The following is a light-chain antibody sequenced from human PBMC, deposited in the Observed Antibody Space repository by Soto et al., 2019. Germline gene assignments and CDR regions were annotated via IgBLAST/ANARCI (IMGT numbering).Light chain of an antibody. J-gene: IGKJ1*01. Sequence: DIQLTQSPSFLSASVGDRVTITCRASQGISSYLAWYQQKPGKAPKLLIYAASTLQSGVPSRFSGSGSGTDFTLTISCLQPDDFATYYCQQYNSYSTWTFGQGTKVDIK. CDR3: QQYNSYSTWT. CDR2: AAS. CDR1: QGISSY. V-gene: IGKV1-9*01.